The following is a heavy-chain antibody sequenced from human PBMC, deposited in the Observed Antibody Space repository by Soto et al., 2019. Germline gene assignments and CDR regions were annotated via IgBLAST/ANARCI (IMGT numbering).Heavy chain of an antibody. CDR3: ARVGEYYDILTGYQSPDAFDI. CDR2: IYYSGST. CDR1: GGSISSGGYY. D-gene: IGHD3-9*01. V-gene: IGHV4-31*03. J-gene: IGHJ3*02. Sequence: PSETLSLTCTVSGGSISSGGYYWSWIRQHPGKGLEWIGYIYYSGSTYYNPSLKSRVTISVDTSKNQFSLKLSSVTAADTAVYYCARVGEYYDILTGYQSPDAFDIWGQGTMVTVSS.